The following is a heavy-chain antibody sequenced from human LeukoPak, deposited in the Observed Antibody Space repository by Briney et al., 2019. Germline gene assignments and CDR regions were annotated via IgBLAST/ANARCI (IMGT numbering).Heavy chain of an antibody. Sequence: SETLSLTCAVYGGSFSGYYWSWIRQPPGKGLEGIGEINHSGSTNHNPSLKSRDNISVDTSKNQFSLKLSSVTAADTAVYYCARQMGAAAGAFDYWGQGTLVTVSS. J-gene: IGHJ4*02. V-gene: IGHV4-34*01. D-gene: IGHD6-13*01. CDR1: GGSFSGYY. CDR3: ARQMGAAAGAFDY. CDR2: INHSGST.